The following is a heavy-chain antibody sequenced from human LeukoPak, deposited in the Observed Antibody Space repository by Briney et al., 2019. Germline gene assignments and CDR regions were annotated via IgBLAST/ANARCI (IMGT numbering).Heavy chain of an antibody. CDR1: GFSFRTST. CDR2: ITSRGAYM. V-gene: IGHV3-21*06. Sequence: GGSLRLSCAASGFSFRTSTMNWARQAPGKGLELVSSITSRGAYMFHVDSVQGRFTISRDNANNSLFLQLSSLRAEDTAVYYCARGGGSLNFWGQGILVTVSP. J-gene: IGHJ4*02. D-gene: IGHD1-26*01. CDR3: ARGGGSLNF.